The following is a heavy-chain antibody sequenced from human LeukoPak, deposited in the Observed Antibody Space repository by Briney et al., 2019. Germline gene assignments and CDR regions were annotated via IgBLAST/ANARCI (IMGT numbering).Heavy chain of an antibody. V-gene: IGHV4-59*01. CDR2: IYYSGST. D-gene: IGHD3-10*01. CDR1: GGPISSYY. J-gene: IGHJ5*02. Sequence: SETLSLPCTVSGGPISSYYWSWLRQPPREGLEWVGYIYYSGSTNYNRSLKSRVTISVDTSKNQCSLKLRSVTAADTAVYYCARVSSGSYWVSWFDPWGQGTLVTVSS. CDR3: ARVSSGSYWVSWFDP.